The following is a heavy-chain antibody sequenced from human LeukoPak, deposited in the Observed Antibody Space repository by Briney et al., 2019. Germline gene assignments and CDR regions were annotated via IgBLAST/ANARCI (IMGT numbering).Heavy chain of an antibody. D-gene: IGHD6-19*01. J-gene: IGHJ4*02. CDR1: GFTFSSYE. CDR2: ISGSGGST. CDR3: AKEIAVAGTYY. Sequence: SGGSLRLSCAASGFTFSSYEMNWVRQAPGKGLEWVSAISGSGGSTYYADSVKGRFTISRDNSKNTLYLQMNSLRAQDTAVYYCAKEIAVAGTYYWGQGTLVTVST. V-gene: IGHV3-23*01.